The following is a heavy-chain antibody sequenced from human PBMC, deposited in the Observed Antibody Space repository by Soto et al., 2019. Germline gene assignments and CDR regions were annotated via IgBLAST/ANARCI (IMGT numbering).Heavy chain of an antibody. CDR3: VRACSTSVCKNFDS. V-gene: IGHV3-74*01. Sequence: EVQLVESGGGLVQPGGSLRLSCAASGFTFSSYWIHWVRQAPGKGLEWVSRINGDGTSTSHADSVRGRFTISRDNARNSLFLQMNSLRAEDSAVYYCVRACSTSVCKNFDSWGRGILVTVSS. J-gene: IGHJ4*02. CDR2: INGDGTST. D-gene: IGHD2-2*01. CDR1: GFTFSSYW.